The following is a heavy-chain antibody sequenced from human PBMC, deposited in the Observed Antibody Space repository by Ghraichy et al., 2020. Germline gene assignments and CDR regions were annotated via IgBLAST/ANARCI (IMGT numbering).Heavy chain of an antibody. CDR2: ISSSSSYT. V-gene: IGHV3-11*06. J-gene: IGHJ2*01. CDR1: GFTFSDYY. D-gene: IGHD3-3*01. Sequence: GGSLRLSCAASGFTFSDYYMSWIRQAPGKGLEWVSYISSSSSYTNYADSVKGRFTISRDNAKNSLYLQMNSLRAEDTAVYYCARSPGPITIFGFPRYHWYFDLWGRGTLVTVSS. CDR3: ARSPGPITIFGFPRYHWYFDL.